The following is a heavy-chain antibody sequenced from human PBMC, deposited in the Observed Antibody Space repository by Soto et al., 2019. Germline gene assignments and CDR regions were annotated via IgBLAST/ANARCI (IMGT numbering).Heavy chain of an antibody. CDR1: GFMFSNHG. V-gene: IGHV3-33*01. J-gene: IGHJ4*02. D-gene: IGHD1-1*01. CDR3: VRGDNWNDEASDY. Sequence: QVQLVEYGGGVGQPGRSLRLSCAASGFMFSNHGMHWVRQAPGKGLEWVAVIWSDGNNRYYADSAKGRFTISRDNSKNTVYLQMNSLRAEDTAVYYCVRGDNWNDEASDYWGQGTLVTVSS. CDR2: IWSDGNNR.